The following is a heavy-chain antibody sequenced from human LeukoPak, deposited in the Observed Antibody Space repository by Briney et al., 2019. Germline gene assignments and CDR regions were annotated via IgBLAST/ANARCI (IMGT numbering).Heavy chain of an antibody. D-gene: IGHD3-10*01. Sequence: PGGSLRLSCAASGFAFSSYAMSWVRQSPGKGLEWVSSLSGSGGSTFYADSVKGRFTISRDNSKNTLYLQMSSLRAEDTAVYYCALSGYYYYGMDVWGQGTTVTVSS. CDR1: GFAFSSYA. V-gene: IGHV3-23*01. J-gene: IGHJ6*02. CDR3: ALSGYYYYGMDV. CDR2: LSGSGGST.